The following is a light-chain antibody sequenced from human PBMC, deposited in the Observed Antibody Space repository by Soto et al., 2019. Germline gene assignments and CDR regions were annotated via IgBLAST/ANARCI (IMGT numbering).Light chain of an antibody. CDR2: VAS. CDR1: QSVASS. CDR3: QQSHTSPT. V-gene: IGKV1-39*01. J-gene: IGKJ4*01. Sequence: DIQMTQSPSSLSASVGDRVTITCRASQSVASSVNWYQQKPGKAPKLLIYVASSLQSGVPSRFSGSGSGTDFTLTISTLKPEDFAAYYYQQSHTSPTFGGGTVVEVK.